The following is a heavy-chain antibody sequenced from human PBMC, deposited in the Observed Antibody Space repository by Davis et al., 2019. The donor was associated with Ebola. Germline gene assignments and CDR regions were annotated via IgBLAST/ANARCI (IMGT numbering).Heavy chain of an antibody. CDR1: GLTFSSYA. Sequence: PGGSLRLSCAASGLTFSSYAMHWVRQAPGKGLEWVAVISYDGSNKYYADSVKGRFTISRDNSKNTLYLQMNSLRAEDTAVYYCARGGSSSWYPYYYGMDVWGQGTTVTVSS. J-gene: IGHJ6*02. D-gene: IGHD6-13*01. V-gene: IGHV3-30-3*01. CDR3: ARGGSSSWYPYYYGMDV. CDR2: ISYDGSNK.